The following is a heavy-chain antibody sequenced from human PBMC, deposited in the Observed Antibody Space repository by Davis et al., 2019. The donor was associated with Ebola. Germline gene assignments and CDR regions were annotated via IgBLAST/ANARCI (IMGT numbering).Heavy chain of an antibody. Sequence: SETLSLTCAVYGGSFSGYYWTWIRQPPGKGLEWIGEINHSGSTNYNPSLKSRFIISIDTSKNQFSLQLNSVTDADTAVYYCARGDLGGKQLVYWGQGTLVSVSS. V-gene: IGHV4-34*01. D-gene: IGHD6-13*01. J-gene: IGHJ4*02. CDR2: INHSGST. CDR3: ARGDLGGKQLVY. CDR1: GGSFSGYY.